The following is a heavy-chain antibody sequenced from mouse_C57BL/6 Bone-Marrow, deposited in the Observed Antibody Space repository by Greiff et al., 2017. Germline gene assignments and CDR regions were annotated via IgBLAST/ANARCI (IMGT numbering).Heavy chain of an antibody. CDR1: GYTFTSYW. J-gene: IGHJ4*01. D-gene: IGHD4-1*01. CDR3: ARQGLGRHYAMDY. V-gene: IGHV1-64*01. CDR2: IHPNSGST. Sequence: QVQLQQPGAELVKPGASVTLSCKASGYTFTSYWMHWVKQRPGQGLEWIGMIHPNSGSTNYNEKFKSKATLTVDKSSSTAYMQLSSLTSEDSAVYYGARQGLGRHYAMDYWGQGTSVTVSS.